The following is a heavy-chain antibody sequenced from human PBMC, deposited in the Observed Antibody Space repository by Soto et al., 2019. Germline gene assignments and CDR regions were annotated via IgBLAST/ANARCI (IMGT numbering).Heavy chain of an antibody. CDR3: ARLAPYYYDSSGYYEG. CDR1: GYTFTSYG. Sequence: ASVKVSCKASGYTFTSYGISWVRQAPGQGLEWMGWISAYNGNTNYAQKLQGRVTMTTDTSTSTAYMELRSLRSDDTAVYYCARLAPYYYDSSGYYEGWGQGTLVTVSS. CDR2: ISAYNGNT. D-gene: IGHD3-22*01. J-gene: IGHJ4*02. V-gene: IGHV1-18*01.